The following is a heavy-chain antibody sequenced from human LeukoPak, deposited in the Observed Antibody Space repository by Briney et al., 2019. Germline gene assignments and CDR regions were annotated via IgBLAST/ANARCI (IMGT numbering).Heavy chain of an antibody. V-gene: IGHV4-30-2*01. J-gene: IGHJ5*02. CDR3: ARDKRSLFKYNWFDP. CDR1: GGSISSGGYS. CDR2: IYHSGST. Sequence: TLSLTCAVSGGSISSGGYSWSWIRQPPGKGLEWIGYIYHSGSTYYNPSLKSRVTISVDRSKNQFSLKLSSVTAADTAVYYCARDKRSLFKYNWFDPWGQGTLVTVSS.